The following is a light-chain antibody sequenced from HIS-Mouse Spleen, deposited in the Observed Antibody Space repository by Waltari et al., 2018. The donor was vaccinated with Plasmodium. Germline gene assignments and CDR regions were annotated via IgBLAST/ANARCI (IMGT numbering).Light chain of an antibody. J-gene: IGLJ3*02. V-gene: IGLV3-10*01. CDR2: EDS. CDR3: YSTDSSGNHRV. CDR1: ALPKTH. Sequence: SYELTQPPSVSVSPGQTARNTCPGDALPKTHTYWYQQKSGQASVLVIYEDSKRPSGIPERCSGSSSGTMATLTISGAQVEDEADYYCYSTDSSGNHRVFGGGTKLTVL.